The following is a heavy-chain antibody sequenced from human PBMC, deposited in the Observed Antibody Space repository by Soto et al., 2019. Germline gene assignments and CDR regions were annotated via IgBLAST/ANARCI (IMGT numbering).Heavy chain of an antibody. CDR2: INWNSDNL. D-gene: IGHD3-22*01. V-gene: IGHV3-9*01. J-gene: IGHJ4*02. CDR1: GFTFYDYA. Sequence: PGGSXRLSCASSGFTFYDYAMHWVRQAPEKGLEWVSGINWNSDNLGYADSVKGRFTISRDNAKNSLYMQMNSLRAEDTAFYYCAKAKFGGNYQFDYWGQGTLVTVSS. CDR3: AKAKFGGNYQFDY.